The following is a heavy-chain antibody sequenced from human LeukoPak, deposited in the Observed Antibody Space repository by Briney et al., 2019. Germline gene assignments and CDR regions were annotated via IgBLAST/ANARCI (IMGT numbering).Heavy chain of an antibody. CDR3: ARSGGPVLTPIDY. CDR2: IYYGGRI. J-gene: IGHJ4*02. V-gene: IGHV4-39*01. D-gene: IGHD2-15*01. Sequence: PSETLSLTCTVSCGSISSSYDYWRSIRQPPGKGLWWMGVIYYGGRIYHNPYLKSRLTIFVDTSKNQLSLKLSSVTAADTAVYYCARSGGPVLTPIDYWGQGPLVPVSS. CDR1: CGSISSSYDY.